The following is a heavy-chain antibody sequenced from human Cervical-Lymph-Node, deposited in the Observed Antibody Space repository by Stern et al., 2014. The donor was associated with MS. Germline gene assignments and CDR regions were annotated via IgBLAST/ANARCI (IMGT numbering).Heavy chain of an antibody. CDR2: IYYSGST. CDR1: GGSISSSSYY. D-gene: IGHD4-17*01. V-gene: IGHV4-39*01. CDR3: ARYTVTTDY. J-gene: IGHJ4*02. Sequence: VQLVESGPGLVKPSETLSLTCTVSGGSISSSSYYWGWIRQPPGKGLEWIGSIYYSGSTYYNPSLKSRVTISVDTSKNQFSLKLSSVTAADTAVYYCARYTVTTDYWGQGTLVTVSS.